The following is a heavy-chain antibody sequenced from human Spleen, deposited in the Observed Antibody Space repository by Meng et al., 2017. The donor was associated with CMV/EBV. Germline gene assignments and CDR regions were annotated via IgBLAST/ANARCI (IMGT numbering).Heavy chain of an antibody. Sequence: SETLSLTCTVSGGSISSYDWSWIRQPPGKGLEWIGYIYYSGSTNYNPSLKNRVTISVDTSKNQFSLKLSSVTAADTAVYYCARGVGSPWNEYFQHWGQGTLVTVSS. J-gene: IGHJ1*01. CDR2: IYYSGST. D-gene: IGHD1-1*01. CDR1: GGSISSYD. CDR3: ARGVGSPWNEYFQH. V-gene: IGHV4-59*01.